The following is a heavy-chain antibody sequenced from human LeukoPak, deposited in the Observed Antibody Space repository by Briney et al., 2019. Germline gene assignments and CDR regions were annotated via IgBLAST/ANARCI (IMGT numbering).Heavy chain of an antibody. CDR3: ARLRSDSSGYYVDY. D-gene: IGHD3-22*01. CDR2: IYPSDSDT. V-gene: IGHV5-51*01. J-gene: IGHJ4*02. CDR1: GYSFAAYW. Sequence: GESLKISCKGSGYSFAAYWIAWVRQMPGKGLEWMGIIYPSDSDTRYSPSFQGQVTISADKSISTAYLQWSSLKASDTAMYYCARLRSDSSGYYVDYWGQGTLVTVSS.